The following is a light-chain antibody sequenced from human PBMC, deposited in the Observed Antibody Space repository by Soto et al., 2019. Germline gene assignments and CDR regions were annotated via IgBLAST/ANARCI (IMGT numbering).Light chain of an antibody. Sequence: EIVLTQSPGTLSLSPGERATLSCTASQSVTSSCLAWYQRKPGQAPRLLIHTTSIRATDIPDRFSGSGSGTDFTLTTSRLEPEDSAVYYCQQCGGSPLFSFGPGTKVDIK. CDR1: QSVTSSC. V-gene: IGKV3-20*01. J-gene: IGKJ3*01. CDR3: QQCGGSPLFS. CDR2: TTS.